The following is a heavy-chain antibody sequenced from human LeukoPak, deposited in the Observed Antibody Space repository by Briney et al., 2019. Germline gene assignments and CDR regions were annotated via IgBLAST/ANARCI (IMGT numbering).Heavy chain of an antibody. J-gene: IGHJ6*02. CDR2: INPSGGST. CDR3: ARDSPVVPAAIFYYYYGMDV. CDR1: GYTFTSYH. Sequence: ASVKVSCKASGYTFTSYHMHWVRQAPGQGLEWMGIINPSGGSTSYAQKFQGRVTMTRDTSTSTVYMELSSLRSEDTAVYYCARDSPVVPAAIFYYYYGMDVWGQGTTVTVSS. V-gene: IGHV1-46*01. D-gene: IGHD2-2*01.